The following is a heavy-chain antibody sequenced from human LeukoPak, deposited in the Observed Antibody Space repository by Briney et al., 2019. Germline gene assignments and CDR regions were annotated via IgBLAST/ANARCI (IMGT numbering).Heavy chain of an antibody. J-gene: IGHJ4*02. CDR1: GFTVSSNY. D-gene: IGHD5-12*01. CDR3: ARSVATMSFDY. Sequence: GGSLRLSCAASGFTVSSNYMSWVRQAPGKGLEWVSVIYSGGSKYYADSVKGRFTISRDNSKNTLYLQMNSLRAEDTAVYYCARSVATMSFDYWGQGTLVTVSS. V-gene: IGHV3-53*01. CDR2: IYSGGSK.